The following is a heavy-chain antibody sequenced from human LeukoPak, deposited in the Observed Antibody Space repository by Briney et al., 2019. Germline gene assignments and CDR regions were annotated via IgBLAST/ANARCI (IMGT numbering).Heavy chain of an antibody. Sequence: GGSLRLSCAASGFTFSSYDMHWVRQATGKGLEWVSAIGTAGDTYYPGSVKGRFTISRENAKNSLYLQMNSLRAGDTAVYYCARAGGAGAYYGMDVWGQGTTVTVSS. D-gene: IGHD3-16*01. V-gene: IGHV3-13*01. J-gene: IGHJ6*02. CDR1: GFTFSSYD. CDR2: IGTAGDT. CDR3: ARAGGAGAYYGMDV.